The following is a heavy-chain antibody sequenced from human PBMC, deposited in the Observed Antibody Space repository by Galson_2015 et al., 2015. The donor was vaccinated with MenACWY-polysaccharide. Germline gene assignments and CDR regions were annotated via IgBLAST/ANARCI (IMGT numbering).Heavy chain of an antibody. CDR3: ARSLGYSDSAFDNGRDVDRRFDP. J-gene: IGHJ5*02. D-gene: IGHD5-12*01. CDR1: GGSLSTGSSY. CDR2: IHSRGST. Sequence: TLSLTCSVSGGSLSTGSSYWSWIRQPPGKGLEWIGRIHSRGSTDYNPSLKSRATISTDTSRNQLSLKLSSVTAADTAVYYCARSLGYSDSAFDNGRDVDRRFDPWGQGTLVTVSS. V-gene: IGHV4-61*02.